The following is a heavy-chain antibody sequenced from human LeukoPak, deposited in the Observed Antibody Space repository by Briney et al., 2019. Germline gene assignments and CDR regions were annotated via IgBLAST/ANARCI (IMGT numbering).Heavy chain of an antibody. D-gene: IGHD1-14*01. CDR2: IYYTGNP. CDR1: GDSITSGNYY. J-gene: IGHJ3*02. Sequence: PSETLSLTSTVSGDSITSGNYYWSWIRQPPGKGLECIGYIYYTGNPNYSPSLKSRITMSVDTSKNQFSLRLRSLTAADTAVYYCARENRHLDAFDIWGQGTMITVSS. CDR3: ARENRHLDAFDI. V-gene: IGHV4-61*01.